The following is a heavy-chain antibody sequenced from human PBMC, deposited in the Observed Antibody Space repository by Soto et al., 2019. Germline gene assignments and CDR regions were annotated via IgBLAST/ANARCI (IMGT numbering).Heavy chain of an antibody. CDR2: ISSSSSTI. Sequence: GGSLRLSCAASGFTFSSYSMNWVRQAPGKGLEWVSYISSSSSTIYYADSVKGRLTISRDNAKNSLYLQMNSLRAEDTAVYYCASSIADLYVVEWYFDLWGRGTLVTVSS. J-gene: IGHJ2*01. D-gene: IGHD6-6*01. V-gene: IGHV3-48*01. CDR3: ASSIADLYVVEWYFDL. CDR1: GFTFSSYS.